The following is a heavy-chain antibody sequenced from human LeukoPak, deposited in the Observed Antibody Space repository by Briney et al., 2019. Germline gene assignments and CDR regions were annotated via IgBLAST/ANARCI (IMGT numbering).Heavy chain of an antibody. J-gene: IGHJ4*02. Sequence: KTSETLSLTCTVSGGSISNYYWSWIRQPPGKGLEWIGYIYYSGSTNYNPSLKSRVTISVDTSKNQFSLNLTSVTAADTAVYYCARYYYDSSGYFSGYWGQGTLVTVSS. CDR3: ARYYYDSSGYFSGY. V-gene: IGHV4-59*01. CDR1: GGSISNYY. CDR2: IYYSGST. D-gene: IGHD3-22*01.